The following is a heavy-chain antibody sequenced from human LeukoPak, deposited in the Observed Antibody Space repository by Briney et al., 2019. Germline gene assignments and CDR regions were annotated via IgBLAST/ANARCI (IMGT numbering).Heavy chain of an antibody. V-gene: IGHV4-30-4*01. CDR2: IYYSRST. J-gene: IGHJ4*03. Sequence: PSQTLSLTCTVSGASISSGGYYWNWIRQPPGKGLEWIGYIYYSRSTSYSPSLKSRLTISVDTSKNQFSLKLSSVTAADTAVYYCARDGYNSGYFDYSGQGTLVTVSS. CDR1: GASISSGGYY. CDR3: ARDGYNSGYFDY. D-gene: IGHD5-24*01.